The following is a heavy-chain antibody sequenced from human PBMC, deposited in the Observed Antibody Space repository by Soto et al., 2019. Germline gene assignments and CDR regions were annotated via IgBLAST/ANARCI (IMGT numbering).Heavy chain of an antibody. V-gene: IGHV1-2*02. CDR3: VRGLKRRDLDY. D-gene: IGHD6-25*01. J-gene: IGHJ4*02. Sequence: ASVKVSCKASGYTFIDYFIQWVRQAPGQGLEWMGWINPSGGETTYAQKFQGRVTMTRDTSISTAYMDLITLRSDDTAIYYCVRGLKRRDLDYWGQGTPITVSS. CDR1: GYTFIDYF. CDR2: INPSGGET.